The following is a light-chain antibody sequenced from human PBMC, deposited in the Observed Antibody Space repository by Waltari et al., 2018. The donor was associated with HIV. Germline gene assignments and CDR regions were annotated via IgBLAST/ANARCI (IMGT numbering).Light chain of an antibody. V-gene: IGLV2-14*01. Sequence: QSALTQPASVSGSPGQSITISCPGTNSDIGSYNFVPWYQQHPDQAPRLILFGVTRRPSGISSRFSGLKSGNTASLTIFGLQDEDEADYYCSSYTSFKTVVFGGGTKLTVL. CDR1: NSDIGSYNF. CDR2: GVT. J-gene: IGLJ3*02. CDR3: SSYTSFKTVV.